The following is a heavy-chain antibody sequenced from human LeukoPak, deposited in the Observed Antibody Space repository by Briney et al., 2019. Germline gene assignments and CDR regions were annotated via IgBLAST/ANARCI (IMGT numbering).Heavy chain of an antibody. CDR2: ISGSGGST. CDR3: AKTQDIVVVPAAIRGYFDY. D-gene: IGHD2-2*02. CDR1: GFTFSSYA. V-gene: IGHV3-23*01. Sequence: GGSLRLSCAASGFTFSSYAMSWVRQAPGKGLEWVSAISGSGGSTYYADSVKGRLTISRDNSKNTLYLQMNSLRAEDTAVYYCAKTQDIVVVPAAIRGYFDYWGQGTLVTVSS. J-gene: IGHJ4*02.